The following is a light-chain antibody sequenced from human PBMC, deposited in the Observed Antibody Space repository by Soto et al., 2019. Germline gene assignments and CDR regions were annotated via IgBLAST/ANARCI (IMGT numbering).Light chain of an antibody. CDR2: DVS. J-gene: IGLJ1*01. Sequence: QSVLTQPASVSGSPGQSITLSCTGTTSDVGGFDYVSWYQQYPGKAPKLMIFDVSNRPSGVSDRFSGSKSGNTASLTISGLQAEDEADYYCSSYTTTGTQVFGTGTKVTVL. CDR1: TSDVGGFDY. V-gene: IGLV2-14*03. CDR3: SSYTTTGTQV.